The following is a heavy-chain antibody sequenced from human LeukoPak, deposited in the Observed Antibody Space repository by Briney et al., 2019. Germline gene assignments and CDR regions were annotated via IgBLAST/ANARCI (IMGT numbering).Heavy chain of an antibody. Sequence: GGSLRLSCAASGFTFSSYAMSWVRQAPGKGLEWVANVKQDGSERYYVESVKGRLTISRDNAKNSLYLQMNSLRAEDTAVYYCARVPVDTTMVSHIDYWGQGTLVTVSS. D-gene: IGHD5-18*01. CDR2: VKQDGSER. CDR1: GFTFSSYA. CDR3: ARVPVDTTMVSHIDY. J-gene: IGHJ4*02. V-gene: IGHV3-7*01.